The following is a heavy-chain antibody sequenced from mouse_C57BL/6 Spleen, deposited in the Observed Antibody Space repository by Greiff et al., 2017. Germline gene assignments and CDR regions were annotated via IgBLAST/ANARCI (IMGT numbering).Heavy chain of an antibody. CDR3: ARDRILRYAMDY. CDR2: ISSGSSTL. CDR1: GFTFRDYG. J-gene: IGHJ4*01. Sequence: EVKLMESGGGLVKPGGSLKLSCAASGFTFRDYGMHWVRQAPEKGLEWVAYISSGSSTLYYADTVTGRFTISRDNAKNTLFLQMTRLRSEDTAMYYCARDRILRYAMDYWGQGTSVTVSS. D-gene: IGHD1-1*01. V-gene: IGHV5-17*01.